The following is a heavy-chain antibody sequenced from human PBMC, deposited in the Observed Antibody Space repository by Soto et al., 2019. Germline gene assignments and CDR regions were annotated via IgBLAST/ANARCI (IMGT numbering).Heavy chain of an antibody. CDR1: GYSFTSYW. D-gene: IGHD5-18*01. CDR2: IDPSDSYT. Sequence: GESLKISCKGSGYSFTSYWISWVRQMPGKGLEWMGRIDPSDSYTNYSPSFQGHVTISADKSISTAYLQWSSLKASDTAMYYCARGGYRPRRYYYGMDVWGQGTTVTVSS. CDR3: ARGGYRPRRYYYGMDV. J-gene: IGHJ6*02. V-gene: IGHV5-10-1*01.